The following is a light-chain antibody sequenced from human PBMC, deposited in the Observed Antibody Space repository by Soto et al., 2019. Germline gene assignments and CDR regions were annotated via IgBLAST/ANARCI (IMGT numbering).Light chain of an antibody. V-gene: IGKV1-27*01. CDR1: QGISTY. Sequence: DIEMTQSPSSLSASVGDRVTITCRASQGISTYLVWYQQKPGTVPNRLIFAASTLLSGGPSRFSGSGSGTDFTPTIRSLQTEAGATYYCKNYIGPPWTFGQGTKVEIK. J-gene: IGKJ1*01. CDR2: AAS. CDR3: KNYIGPPWT.